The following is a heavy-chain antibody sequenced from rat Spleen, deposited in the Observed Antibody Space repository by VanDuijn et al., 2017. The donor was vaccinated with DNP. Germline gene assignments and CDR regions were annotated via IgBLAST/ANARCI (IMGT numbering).Heavy chain of an antibody. CDR2: ITNSGGST. CDR1: GFTFSNYY. Sequence: EVKLVESGGGLVQPGRSLKLSCAASGFTFSNYYMAWVRQAPTKGLEWVASITNSGGSTYYRDSVKGRFTISRDNAKSTLYLQMESLRSDDTATYYCAGSPPPTRGPFDYWGQGVTVTVSS. CDR3: AGSPPPTRGPFDY. D-gene: IGHD1-4*01. V-gene: IGHV5-25*01. J-gene: IGHJ2*01.